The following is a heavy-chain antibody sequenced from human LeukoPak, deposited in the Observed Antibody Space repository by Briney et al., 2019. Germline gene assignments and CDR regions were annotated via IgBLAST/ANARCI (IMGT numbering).Heavy chain of an antibody. CDR1: GYTFTSYD. J-gene: IGHJ6*02. V-gene: IGHV1-8*01. D-gene: IGHD3-3*01. CDR2: MNPNSGNT. Sequence: GASVKVSCTASGYTFTSYDINWVRQATGQGLEWMGWMNPNSGNTGYAQKFQGRVTMTRNTSISTAYMELSSLRSEDTAVYYCARGHGVRFLEWPRGYYYGMDVWGQGATVTVSS. CDR3: ARGHGVRFLEWPRGYYYGMDV.